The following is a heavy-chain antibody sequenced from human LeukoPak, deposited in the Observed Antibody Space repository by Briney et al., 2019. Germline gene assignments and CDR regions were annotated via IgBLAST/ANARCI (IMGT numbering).Heavy chain of an antibody. Sequence: GGSLRLSCAVSGFTLITYAMSWVRQAPGKGLEWVSAISGSGEATWYADSVKGRFTISRDISKNTLYLQMNSLRAEDTAVYYCARAAHRGFSFDYWGQGTLVTVSS. D-gene: IGHD3-10*01. CDR1: GFTLITYA. CDR2: ISGSGEAT. CDR3: ARAAHRGFSFDY. J-gene: IGHJ4*02. V-gene: IGHV3-23*01.